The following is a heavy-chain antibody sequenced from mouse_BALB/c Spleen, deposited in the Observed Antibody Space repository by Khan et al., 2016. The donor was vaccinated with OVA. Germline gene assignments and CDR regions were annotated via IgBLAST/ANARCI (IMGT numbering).Heavy chain of an antibody. CDR3: KRHRGYYGYDPYFDY. CDR2: ISSGGSYT. D-gene: IGHD1-1*01. CDR1: GFSFSTYS. J-gene: IGHJ2*01. V-gene: IGHV5-6-4*01. Sequence: DVLLVESGGDLVRPGGSLKLSCAASGFSFSTYSMSWVRQTPEKRLEWVATISSGGSYTYSPDSVTGRFTISRDHAKNTLYLQMSSLKSEDTAMDYFKRHRGYYGYDPYFDYWGQGTTLTVSS.